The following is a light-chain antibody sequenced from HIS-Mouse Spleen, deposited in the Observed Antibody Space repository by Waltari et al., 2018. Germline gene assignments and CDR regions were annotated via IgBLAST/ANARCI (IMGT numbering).Light chain of an antibody. J-gene: IGLJ3*02. Sequence: SALTQPRSVSGSPGQSVPISFTGTSRDFGGYNYVSWYQQHPGKAPKLMIYDVSKRPSGVPDRFSGSKSGNTASLTISGLQAEDEADYYCCSYAGSWVFGGGTKLTVL. CDR3: CSYAGSWV. V-gene: IGLV2-11*01. CDR2: DVS. CDR1: SRDFGGYNY.